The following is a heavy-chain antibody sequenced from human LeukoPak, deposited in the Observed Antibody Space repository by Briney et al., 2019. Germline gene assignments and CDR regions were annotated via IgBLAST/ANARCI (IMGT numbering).Heavy chain of an antibody. D-gene: IGHD3-10*01. CDR3: AKSKVGTWGFDP. J-gene: IGHJ5*02. V-gene: IGHV3-30*02. Sequence: GGSLRLSCVGSGFTFSSYGMHWVLQAPGKGLEWVAFIRYDGSNKYYADSVKGRFTISRDNSKNTLYLQMNSLRAEDTAVYYCAKSKVGTWGFDPWGQGTLVTVSS. CDR2: IRYDGSNK. CDR1: GFTFSSYG.